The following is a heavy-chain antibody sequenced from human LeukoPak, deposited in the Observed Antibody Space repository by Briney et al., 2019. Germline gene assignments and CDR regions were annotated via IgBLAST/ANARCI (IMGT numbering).Heavy chain of an antibody. V-gene: IGHV1-46*01. CDR2: INPSGGST. CDR1: GYTSTSYY. D-gene: IGHD3-22*01. J-gene: IGHJ4*02. Sequence: ASVKVSCKASGYTSTSYYMHWVRQAPGQGLEWMGIINPSGGSTSYAQKFQGRVTMTRDTSTSTVYMELSSLRSEDTAVYYCARSYDSSGYYTLVPDYWGQGTLVTVSS. CDR3: ARSYDSSGYYTLVPDY.